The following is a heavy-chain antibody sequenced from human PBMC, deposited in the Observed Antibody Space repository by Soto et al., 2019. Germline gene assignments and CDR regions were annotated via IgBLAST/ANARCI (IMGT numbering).Heavy chain of an antibody. CDR1: GASINSGGYY. CDR2: IFYGGST. D-gene: IGHD3-3*01. V-gene: IGHV4-31*03. Sequence: QVQLQESGPGLVKPSETLSLTCSVSGASINSGGYYWTWIRQRPGKGLEWIGHIFYGGSTDYNPSHNSRVSISVDTSKNLFALDLCSVTAADTGVYYCATSYDAPRLTQNWFDPWGQGTLVTVSS. J-gene: IGHJ5*02. CDR3: ATSYDAPRLTQNWFDP.